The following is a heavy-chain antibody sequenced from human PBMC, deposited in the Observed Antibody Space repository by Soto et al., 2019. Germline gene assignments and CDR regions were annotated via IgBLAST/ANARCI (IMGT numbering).Heavy chain of an antibody. CDR1: GFTFRSYV. D-gene: IGHD2-15*01. Sequence: VQMLESGGGLEQPGGSLRLSCAASGFTFRSYVMSWVSQAPGKGLEWVSSISGPGGSRYYADSVRGRFTISRDNSNNTVYLQMDSLRAEDTAIYYCARFRSGIGWDFWGQGTLVTVSS. J-gene: IGHJ4*02. CDR2: ISGPGGSR. V-gene: IGHV3-23*01. CDR3: ARFRSGIGWDF.